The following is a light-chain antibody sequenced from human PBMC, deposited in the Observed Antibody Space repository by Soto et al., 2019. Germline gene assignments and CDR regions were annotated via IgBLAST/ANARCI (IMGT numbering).Light chain of an antibody. J-gene: IGKJ5*01. CDR2: AAS. V-gene: IGKV1-9*01. Sequence: IQLTQSPSSLSASVGDRVTITCRASQGITSHLAWYQQKPGKAPKLLIYAASTLQTGGPSRFSGGGSGTDFTLTLSSLQPEDFATYYCQQVNSFPSTFGQGTRLEIK. CDR1: QGITSH. CDR3: QQVNSFPST.